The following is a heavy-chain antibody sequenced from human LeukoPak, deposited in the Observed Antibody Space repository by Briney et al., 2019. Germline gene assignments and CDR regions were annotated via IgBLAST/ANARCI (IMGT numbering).Heavy chain of an antibody. CDR3: AELGITMIGGV. D-gene: IGHD3-10*02. V-gene: IGHV3-53*01. Sequence: GGSLRLSCTVSGFTVSSNSMSWVRQAPGKGLEWVSFIYSDNTHYSDSVKGRFTISRDNSKYTLYLQMNSLRAEDTAVYYCAELGITMIGGVWGKGTTVTISS. J-gene: IGHJ6*04. CDR1: GFTVSSNS. CDR2: IYSDNT.